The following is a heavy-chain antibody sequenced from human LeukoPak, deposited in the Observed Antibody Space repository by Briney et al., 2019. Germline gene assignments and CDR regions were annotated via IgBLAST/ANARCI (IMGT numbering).Heavy chain of an antibody. Sequence: SETLSLTCAVYGGSFSGYYWSWIRQPPGKGLEWIGEINHSGSTNYNPSLKSRVTISVDTSKNQFSLKLSSVTAADTAVYYCARNYYGSGSYPNHYYYYYMDVWGKGTTVTVSS. CDR3: ARNYYGSGSYPNHYYYYYMDV. CDR2: INHSGST. CDR1: GGSFSGYY. V-gene: IGHV4-34*01. J-gene: IGHJ6*03. D-gene: IGHD3-10*01.